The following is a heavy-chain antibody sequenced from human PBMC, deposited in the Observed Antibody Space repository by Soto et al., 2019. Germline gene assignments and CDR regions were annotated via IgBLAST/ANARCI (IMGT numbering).Heavy chain of an antibody. D-gene: IGHD3-9*01. Sequence: PGESLKISCKGSGYSFTSYWIGWVRQMPGKGLQWMGIIYPDDSDTRYSPSFQGQVTISADKSIDTAYLQWSSLKASDTAMYYCARRDIMTGYVYFDYWGQGTLVTVSS. J-gene: IGHJ4*02. CDR2: IYPDDSDT. CDR3: ARRDIMTGYVYFDY. CDR1: GYSFTSYW. V-gene: IGHV5-51*01.